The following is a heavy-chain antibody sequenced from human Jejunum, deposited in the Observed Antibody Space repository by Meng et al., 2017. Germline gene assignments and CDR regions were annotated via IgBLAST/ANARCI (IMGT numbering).Heavy chain of an antibody. CDR3: ARGNEYSNYGADF. CDR2: INDSGST. V-gene: IGHV4-34*01. Sequence: QVKLQQWGAGLLKPSETLSHPCAVYGGSISDYYWTWIRQPPGKGLEWIGEINDSGSTNYNPSLKSRVTISVDTSKSQFYLRVSSVTAADTAVYYCARGNEYSNYGADFWGQGTLVTVSS. J-gene: IGHJ4*02. CDR1: GGSISDYY. D-gene: IGHD4-11*01.